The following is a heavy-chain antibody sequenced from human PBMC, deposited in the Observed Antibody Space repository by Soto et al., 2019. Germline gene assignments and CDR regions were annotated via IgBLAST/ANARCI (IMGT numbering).Heavy chain of an antibody. CDR3: ARARVPMVTFDY. CDR1: GYSISSGYY. J-gene: IGHJ4*02. CDR2: IYHSGST. Sequence: TSETLSLTCAVSGYSISSGYYWGWIRQPPGKGLEWIGSIYHSGSTYYNPSLKSRVTISVDTSKNQFSLKLSSVTAADTAVYYCARARVPMVTFDYWGQGTLVTVSS. V-gene: IGHV4-38-2*01. D-gene: IGHD5-18*01.